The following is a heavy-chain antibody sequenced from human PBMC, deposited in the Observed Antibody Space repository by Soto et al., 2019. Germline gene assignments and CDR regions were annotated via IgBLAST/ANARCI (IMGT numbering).Heavy chain of an antibody. V-gene: IGHV4-59*01. CDR1: GGSTSSYY. CDR3: ARSREVLTPVYYYYGMDV. D-gene: IGHD3-9*01. J-gene: IGHJ6*02. Sequence: PSETLSLTCTVSGGSTSSYYWSWIRQPPGKGLEWIGYIYYSGSTNYNPSLKSRVTISVDTSKNQFSLKLSSVTAADTAVYYCARSREVLTPVYYYYGMDVWGQGTTVTVSS. CDR2: IYYSGST.